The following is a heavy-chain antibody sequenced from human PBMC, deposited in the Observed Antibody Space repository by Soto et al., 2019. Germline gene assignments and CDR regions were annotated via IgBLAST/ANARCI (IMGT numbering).Heavy chain of an antibody. Sequence: QVQLVQSGAEEKKPGASVKVSCKASGYTFTSSAMHWVRQAPGQRLEWMGWINAGNGNTKYSQKFQGRVTITRDTSASTAYMELSSLRSEDTAVYSCARVGGWYVPDYWGQGALVTVSS. D-gene: IGHD6-19*01. CDR1: GYTFTSSA. J-gene: IGHJ4*02. CDR3: ARVGGWYVPDY. CDR2: INAGNGNT. V-gene: IGHV1-3*05.